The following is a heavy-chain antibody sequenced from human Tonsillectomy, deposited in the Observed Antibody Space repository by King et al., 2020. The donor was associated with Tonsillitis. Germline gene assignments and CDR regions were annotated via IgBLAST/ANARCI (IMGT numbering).Heavy chain of an antibody. CDR1: GFTFSSYG. CDR2: IRYDGSNK. CDR3: ASTDVGPSRSRYYYGMDV. V-gene: IGHV3-30*02. J-gene: IGHJ6*02. Sequence: VQLVESGGGVVQPGGSLRLSCAASGFTFSSYGMHWVRQAPGKGLEWVAFIRYDGSNKYYADSVKGRFTISRDNSKNTLYLQMNSLRAEDTAVYYCASTDVGPSRSRYYYGMDVWGQGTTVTVSS. D-gene: IGHD1-26*01.